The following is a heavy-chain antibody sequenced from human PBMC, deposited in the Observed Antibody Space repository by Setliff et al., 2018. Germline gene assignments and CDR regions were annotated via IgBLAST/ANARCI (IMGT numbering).Heavy chain of an antibody. CDR3: ARAPVGDRNGLFDS. CDR1: GDSISSGDDF. CDR2: IYYTTNG. Sequence: SETLSLTCTVSGDSISSGDDFWSWIRQPPGKGLEWIGSIYYTTNGHYNPSLKSRVTMSADTSKNHFSLELTSVTAADTAVYYCARAPVGDRNGLFDSWGQGTLVTVSA. J-gene: IGHJ4*02. V-gene: IGHV4-30-4*08. D-gene: IGHD6-19*01.